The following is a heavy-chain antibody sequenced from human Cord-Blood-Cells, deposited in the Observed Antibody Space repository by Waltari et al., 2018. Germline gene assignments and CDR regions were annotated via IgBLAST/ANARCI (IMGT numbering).Heavy chain of an antibody. J-gene: IGHJ4*02. Sequence: VQLVESGGGLVKPGGSLRLSWGASGFPFLSCRLHWVRQVPGKGLEWGSSISSSSSYIYYADSVKGRFTISRDNAKNSLYLQMNSLRAEDTAVYYCARAPGGFDYWGQGTLVTVSS. CDR1: GFPFLSCR. CDR2: ISSSSSYI. V-gene: IGHV3-21*01. CDR3: ARAPGGFDY.